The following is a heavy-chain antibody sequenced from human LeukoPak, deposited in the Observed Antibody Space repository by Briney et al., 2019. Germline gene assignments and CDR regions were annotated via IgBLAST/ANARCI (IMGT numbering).Heavy chain of an antibody. D-gene: IGHD3-22*01. Sequence: GGSLRLSCAASGFTVSSNYMSWVRQAPGKGLEWISVIYSGGSTYYADSVKGRFTISRDNARNSLYLQMNSLRAEDTALYYCARSRHSYDSTGFPHYWGQGTLVTVSS. CDR1: GFTVSSNY. J-gene: IGHJ4*02. V-gene: IGHV3-53*01. CDR3: ARSRHSYDSTGFPHY. CDR2: IYSGGST.